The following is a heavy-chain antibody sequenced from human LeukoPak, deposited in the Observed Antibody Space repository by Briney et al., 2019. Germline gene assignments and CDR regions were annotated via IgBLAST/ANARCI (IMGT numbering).Heavy chain of an antibody. CDR3: ARRTSGSYTDY. CDR1: GGSISSGDYY. CDR2: IYYSGST. J-gene: IGHJ4*01. V-gene: IGHV4-30-4*01. D-gene: IGHD1-26*01. Sequence: SQTLSLTCTVSGGSISSGDYYWSWIRQPPGKGLEWIGYIYYSGSTYYNPSLKSRVTISVDTSKNPFSLTLSSVTAADTAVYYCARRTSGSYTDYWGHGTLVTVSS.